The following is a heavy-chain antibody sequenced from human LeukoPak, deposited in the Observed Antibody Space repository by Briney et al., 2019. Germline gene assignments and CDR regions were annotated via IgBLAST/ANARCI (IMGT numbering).Heavy chain of an antibody. CDR2: IWCDGSNK. CDR1: VFTSNIYT. D-gene: IGHD2-15*01. J-gene: IGHJ6*03. V-gene: IGHV3-33*07. CDR3: ARARGWKPNYYYYYMDV. Sequence: PGGSPRLSRIPSVFTSNIYTMFSVPEAPGEGLEWVSLIWCDGSNKYSADSVKGRFTISRDNSKNMLYLQMNSLRAEDTAVYYCARARGWKPNYYYYYMDVWGTGTTVTVSS.